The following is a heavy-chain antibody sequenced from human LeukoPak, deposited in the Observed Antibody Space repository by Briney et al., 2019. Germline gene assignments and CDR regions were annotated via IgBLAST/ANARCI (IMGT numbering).Heavy chain of an antibody. CDR3: ARNPDEHWLDESENWYFDL. CDR1: GYSFSGYY. Sequence: ASVKVSCKASGYSFSGYYIHWVRQAPGQGFEWMGWINPSSGDTNFAQRFHGRVTMTRDTAIATAYMELSSLQSDDTAVYYCARNPDEHWLDESENWYFDLWGSGTLVTVS. J-gene: IGHJ2*01. CDR2: INPSSGDT. V-gene: IGHV1-2*02. D-gene: IGHD6-19*01.